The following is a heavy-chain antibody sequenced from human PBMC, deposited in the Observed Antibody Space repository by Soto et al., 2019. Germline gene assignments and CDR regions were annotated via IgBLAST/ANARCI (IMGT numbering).Heavy chain of an antibody. CDR1: GFTVSSKY. CDR3: ARDVSGNYYYYGLDL. J-gene: IGHJ6*02. Sequence: EVQLVESGGGLVQPGGSLRLSCAASGFTVSSKYMNWVRQAPGKGLEWVSIIYSGDSTYYADSVKGRFTISRDNSKNTLYLQMNSLRAEDTAVYYCARDVSGNYYYYGLDLWGQGTTVTVSS. CDR2: IYSGDST. D-gene: IGHD1-26*01. V-gene: IGHV3-66*01.